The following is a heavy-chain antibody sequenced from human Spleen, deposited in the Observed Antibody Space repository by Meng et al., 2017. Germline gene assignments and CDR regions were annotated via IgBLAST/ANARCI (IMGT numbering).Heavy chain of an antibody. CDR3: AGGAVVTLIFYHAMDV. Sequence: GSLRLSCAVSGSSITGSYNWGWIRQSPGKGLEWIGSIYQSGNTYYNPSLKSRVTMSADTSKNQFSLKLTSVTAAETAVYYCAGGAVVTLIFYHAMDVWGQGTTVTVSS. CDR1: GSSITGSYN. J-gene: IGHJ6*02. V-gene: IGHV4-38-2*01. D-gene: IGHD2/OR15-2a*01. CDR2: IYQSGNT.